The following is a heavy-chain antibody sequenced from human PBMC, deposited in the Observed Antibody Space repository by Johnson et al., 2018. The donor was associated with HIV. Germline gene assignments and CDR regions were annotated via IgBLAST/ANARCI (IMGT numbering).Heavy chain of an antibody. CDR2: IYSGGST. D-gene: IGHD4-17*01. CDR3: ARDGTTGPSGDAFDI. V-gene: IGHV3-66*01. CDR1: GFTVSSNY. Sequence: VQLVESGGGLVQPGGSLRLSCAASGFTVSSNYMSWVRQAPGKGLEWVSVIYSGGSTYYADSVKGRFTVSRDISKNTLYLQMNSLRTEDTAVYYCARDGTTGPSGDAFDIWGQGTMVTVSS. J-gene: IGHJ3*02.